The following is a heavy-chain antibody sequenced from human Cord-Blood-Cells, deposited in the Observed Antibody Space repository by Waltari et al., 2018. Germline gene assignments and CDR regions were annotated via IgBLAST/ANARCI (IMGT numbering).Heavy chain of an antibody. D-gene: IGHD6-13*01. CDR3: AIRAAAGTRPFDY. Sequence: QVQLVQSGAEVKKPGASVKVSCKASGYTFTSYAMHWVRQAPGQRLEWMGWINAGNGNTKYSQKFQGIVTVTRDTSASTADMELSSLRSEDTAVYYGAIRAAAGTRPFDYWGQGTLVTVSS. CDR2: INAGNGNT. V-gene: IGHV1-3*01. CDR1: GYTFTSYA. J-gene: IGHJ4*02.